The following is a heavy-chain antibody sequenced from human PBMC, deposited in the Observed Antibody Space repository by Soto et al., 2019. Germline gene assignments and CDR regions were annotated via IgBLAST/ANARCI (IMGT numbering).Heavy chain of an antibody. CDR3: AGASRRRGDYGVVGWFDP. CDR1: GYTFTSYG. V-gene: IGHV1-18*01. J-gene: IGHJ5*02. Sequence: QVQLVQSGAEVKKPGASVKVSCKASGYTFTSYGISWVRQAPGQGLEWMGWISAYNGNTNYAQKLQGRVTMTTDTSTSTAYMELRSLRSDDTAVYYCAGASRRRGDYGVVGWFDPWGQGTLVTVSS. D-gene: IGHD4-17*01. CDR2: ISAYNGNT.